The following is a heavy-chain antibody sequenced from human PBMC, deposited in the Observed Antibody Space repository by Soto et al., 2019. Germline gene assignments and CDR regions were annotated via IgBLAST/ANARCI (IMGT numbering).Heavy chain of an antibody. CDR2: VYYSGST. J-gene: IGHJ3*02. CDR3: ARRYYDPSSQSNTFDI. D-gene: IGHD3-22*01. CDR1: GASISSSD. V-gene: IGHV4-59*01. Sequence: SETRSLTGTVSGASISSSDWSGIRQSPGKGLEWIGYVYYSGSTNYNPSLKSRVTISVDTSKSQFSLKLSSVTAADTAVYYCARRYYDPSSQSNTFDIWGQGTLVTVSS.